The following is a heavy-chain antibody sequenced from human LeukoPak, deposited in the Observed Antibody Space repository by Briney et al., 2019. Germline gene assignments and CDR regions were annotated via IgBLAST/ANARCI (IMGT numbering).Heavy chain of an antibody. J-gene: IGHJ4*02. CDR1: GFTFSRYS. CDR2: IKQEGSDK. CDR3: ATHPGDSWFGYLQL. V-gene: IGHV3-7*01. Sequence: GGSLRLSCAASGFTFSRYSMNWVRQAPGKGLEWVAHIKQEGSDKYYVDSVEGRFTVSRDNAKNSLYLQMNSLRAEDTAVYYCATHPGDSWFGYLQLWGQGTLVTVSS. D-gene: IGHD3-10*01.